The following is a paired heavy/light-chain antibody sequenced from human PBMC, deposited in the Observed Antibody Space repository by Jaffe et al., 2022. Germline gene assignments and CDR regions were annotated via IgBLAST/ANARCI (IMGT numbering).Light chain of an antibody. J-gene: IGKJ1*01. CDR3: QDYSSYSRT. Sequence: DIQMTQSPSTLSASVGDRVTISCRASQSISSWLAWFQQKPGKAPKLLIYKASSLESGVPSRFSGSGSGTEFTLTISSLQPDDFATYYCQDYSSYSRTFGQGTKVEIK. CDR2: KAS. V-gene: IGKV1-5*03. CDR1: QSISSW.
Heavy chain of an antibody. CDR2: INADGSKK. Sequence: EVQLVESGGTLVQPGGSLRLSCAASGFTFTTYSMSWVRQAPGRGLEWVAGINADGSKKSYVDSVRGRFTISRDNAKNSLDLHMNSLRAEDTAVYYCARDWGGYERNFDYWGQGTLVTVSS. CDR3: ARDWGGYERNFDY. CDR1: GFTFTTYS. V-gene: IGHV3-7*05. J-gene: IGHJ4*02. D-gene: IGHD5-12*01.